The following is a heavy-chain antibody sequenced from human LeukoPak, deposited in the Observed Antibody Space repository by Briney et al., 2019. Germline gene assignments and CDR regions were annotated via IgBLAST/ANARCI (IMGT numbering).Heavy chain of an antibody. Sequence: PSQTLSLTCTVSGGSISSGDYYWRWIRQPPGKGLEWIGYIYYSGSTYYNPSLKSRVTISVDTSKNQFSLKLSSVTAADTAVYYCARERQYDSSGLLDYWGQGTLVTVSS. CDR1: GGSISSGDYY. J-gene: IGHJ4*02. V-gene: IGHV4-30-4*01. D-gene: IGHD3-22*01. CDR2: IYYSGST. CDR3: ARERQYDSSGLLDY.